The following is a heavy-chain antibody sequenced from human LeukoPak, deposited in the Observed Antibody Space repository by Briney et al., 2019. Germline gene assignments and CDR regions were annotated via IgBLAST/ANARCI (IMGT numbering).Heavy chain of an antibody. CDR3: ARAGGYCSSTSCFYYYYGMDV. D-gene: IGHD2-2*01. CDR2: ISSSCSTI. CDR1: GFTFSSYE. V-gene: IGHV3-48*03. Sequence: GGSLRLSCAASGFTFSSYEMNWVRQAPGKGLEWVSYISSSCSTIYYADSVKGRFTISRDNAKNSLYLQMNSLRAEDTGVYYCARAGGYCSSTSCFYYYYGMDVWGKGTTVTVSS. J-gene: IGHJ6*04.